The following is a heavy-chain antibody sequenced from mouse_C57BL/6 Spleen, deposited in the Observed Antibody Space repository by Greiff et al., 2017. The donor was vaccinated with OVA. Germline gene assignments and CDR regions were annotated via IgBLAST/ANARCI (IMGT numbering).Heavy chain of an antibody. CDR3: VRHGGNYWYFDV. D-gene: IGHD2-1*01. CDR2: IRSKSNNYAT. CDR1: GFSFNTYA. V-gene: IGHV10-1*01. J-gene: IGHJ1*03. Sequence: EVHLVESGGGLVQPKGSLKLSCAASGFSFNTYAINWVRQAPGKGLEWVARIRSKSNNYATYYADSVKDRFTISRDDSESMLYLQMNNLKTEDTAMYYCVRHGGNYWYFDVWGTGTTVTVSS.